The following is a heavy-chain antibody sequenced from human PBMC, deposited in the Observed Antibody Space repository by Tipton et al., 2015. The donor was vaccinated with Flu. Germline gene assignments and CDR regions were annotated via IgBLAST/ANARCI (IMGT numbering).Heavy chain of an antibody. Sequence: TLSLTCTVSGGSISSSSYYWGWIRQPPGKGLEWIGSIYHSGSTYYNPSLKSRVTISVDTSKNQFSLKLSSVTAADTAVYYCARDDRVVVVPAAMGFLYGMDVWGQGTTVTVSS. CDR3: ARDDRVVVVPAAMGFLYGMDV. CDR2: IYHSGST. D-gene: IGHD2-2*01. CDR1: GGSISSSSYY. V-gene: IGHV4-39*07. J-gene: IGHJ6*02.